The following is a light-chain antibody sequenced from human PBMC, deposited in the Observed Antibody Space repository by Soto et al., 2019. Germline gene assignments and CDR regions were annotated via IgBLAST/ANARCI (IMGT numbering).Light chain of an antibody. J-gene: IGKJ4*01. Sequence: EIVLTQSPATLSLSPGERATLSCRASQSVSSYLAWYQQKPGQAPRLLIYDASNRAIGIPARFSGSGSGTDFTLIMSSLEPEDFAVYYCQQRSNWLTFGGGTKVEIK. CDR2: DAS. CDR3: QQRSNWLT. CDR1: QSVSSY. V-gene: IGKV3-11*01.